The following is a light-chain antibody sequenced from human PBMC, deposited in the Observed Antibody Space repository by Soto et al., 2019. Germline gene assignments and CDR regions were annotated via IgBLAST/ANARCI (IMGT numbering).Light chain of an antibody. J-gene: IGKJ1*01. V-gene: IGKV3-20*01. CDR1: QSVGSY. CDR2: AAS. CDR3: QQYDSSPRT. Sequence: EIVLTQSPGTLSSSSGERATLSCRASQSVGSYLGWYHQKPGQAPRLLIYAASGRATGVPDRFSGSGSGTDFTLTISSMEPEDFAVYYCQQYDSSPRTFGQGTKVEIK.